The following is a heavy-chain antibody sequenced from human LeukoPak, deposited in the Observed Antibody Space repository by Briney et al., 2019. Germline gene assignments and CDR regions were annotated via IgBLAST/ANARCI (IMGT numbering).Heavy chain of an antibody. CDR2: IYYSGST. CDR1: GGSISSYY. CDR3: ARRATYYYDNSGYYSPPYYFDY. Sequence: PSETLSLTCTVSGGSISSYYWSWIRQPPGKGLEWIGYIYYSGSTNYNPSLKSRVTISVDTSKNQFSLKLSSVTAADTAVYYCARRATYYYDNSGYYSPPYYFDYWGQGTLVTVSS. V-gene: IGHV4-59*08. D-gene: IGHD3-22*01. J-gene: IGHJ4*02.